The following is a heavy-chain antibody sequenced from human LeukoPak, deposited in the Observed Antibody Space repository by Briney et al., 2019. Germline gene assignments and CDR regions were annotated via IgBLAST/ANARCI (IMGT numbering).Heavy chain of an antibody. CDR1: GGSINSGSYY. J-gene: IGHJ4*02. V-gene: IGHV4-31*03. CDR3: ARTRYYYDSSGYSYYFDY. D-gene: IGHD3-22*01. Sequence: PSETLSLTCTVSGGSINSGSYYWSWIRQHPGKGLEWIGYIYYSGSTYYNPSLKSRVTISVDTSKNQFSLKLTSVTAADTAVYYCARTRYYYDSSGYSYYFDYWGQGTLVTVSS. CDR2: IYYSGST.